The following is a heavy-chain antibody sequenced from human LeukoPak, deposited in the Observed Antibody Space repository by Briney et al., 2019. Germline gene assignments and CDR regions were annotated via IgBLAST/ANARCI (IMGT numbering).Heavy chain of an antibody. CDR2: IHGSGGVT. Sequence: PGGSLRLSCAASEFTFSNYAMTWVRQAPGKWLEWVSAIHGSGGVTYYADSVKGRFTISRDNAKNSLYLQMNSLRAEDTAVYYCATATYCSSTSCYKDKDYWGQGTLVTVSS. CDR1: EFTFSNYA. J-gene: IGHJ4*02. D-gene: IGHD2-2*02. V-gene: IGHV3-23*01. CDR3: ATATYCSSTSCYKDKDY.